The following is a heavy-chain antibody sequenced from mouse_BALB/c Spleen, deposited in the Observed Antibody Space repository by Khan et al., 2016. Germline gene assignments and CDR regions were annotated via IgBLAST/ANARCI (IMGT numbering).Heavy chain of an antibody. CDR1: GFDFSRYW. J-gene: IGHJ3*01. CDR3: ARDDYYAWFPY. CDR2: INSDSSTI. D-gene: IGHD2-3*01. Sequence: EVKLLESGGGLVQPGGSLKLSCAASGFDFSRYWMNWVRQAPGKGLEWIGEINSDSSTINYTPSLKDKFIISRDNAKNTLYLQMSKVRSEDTALYYCARDDYYAWFPYWGQGTLVTVSA. V-gene: IGHV4-1*02.